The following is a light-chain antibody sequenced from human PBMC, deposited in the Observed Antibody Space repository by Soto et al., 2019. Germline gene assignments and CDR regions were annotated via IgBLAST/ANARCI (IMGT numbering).Light chain of an antibody. CDR3: QQYGSSPHT. V-gene: IGKV3-20*01. J-gene: IGKJ2*01. CDR2: GAS. Sequence: EIVLTQSPGTLYSSPGERATLSCRASQSVSSSYLAWYQHKPGQAPRLLIYGASSRATGIPDRFSGSGSGTDFTLTISRLEPEDFAVYYCQQYGSSPHTFGQGTKLEIK. CDR1: QSVSSSY.